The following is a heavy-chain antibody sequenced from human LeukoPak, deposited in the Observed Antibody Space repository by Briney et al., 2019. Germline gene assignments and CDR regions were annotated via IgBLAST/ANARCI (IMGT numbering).Heavy chain of an antibody. CDR1: GCSISSHY. V-gene: IGHV4-59*11. J-gene: IGHJ5*02. CDR3: AREKEGDYDFWSGRRWFDP. Sequence: SETLSLTCTVSGCSISSHYWSWIRQPPGKGLEWVGYIYYSGSTNYNPSLKSRVTISIDTSKNQFSLKLSSVTAADTAVDYCAREKEGDYDFWSGRRWFDPWGQGTLVTVSS. D-gene: IGHD3-3*01. CDR2: IYYSGST.